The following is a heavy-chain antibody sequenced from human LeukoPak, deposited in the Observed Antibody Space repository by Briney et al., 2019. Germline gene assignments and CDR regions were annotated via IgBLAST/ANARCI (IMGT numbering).Heavy chain of an antibody. D-gene: IGHD1-26*01. CDR3: ARRQGRRGIVGPTILKGAFDI. Sequence: GGSLRLSCVASGFTFSDFSLNWVRQAPGKGLEWISYIGSAIYYADSVKGRFTISRDDAKNSLYLQMNSLRAEDTAVYYCARRQGRRGIVGPTILKGAFDIWGQGTKVTVSS. CDR2: IGSAI. V-gene: IGHV3-48*01. CDR1: GFTFSDFS. J-gene: IGHJ3*02.